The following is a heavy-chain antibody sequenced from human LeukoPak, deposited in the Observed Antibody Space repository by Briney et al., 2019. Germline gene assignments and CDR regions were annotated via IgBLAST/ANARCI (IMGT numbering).Heavy chain of an antibody. V-gene: IGHV5-51*01. Sequence: GESLKISCKGSGYGFTDYWIGWVRQMPGKGLEWMGVIYPGDSDTRYSPPFQGQVTISAVKSISTTYLQWSSLTASDTAMYYCARVVGEYNSAWMDVWGKGTTVTVSS. CDR3: ARVVGEYNSAWMDV. D-gene: IGHD6-19*01. J-gene: IGHJ6*04. CDR2: IYPGDSDT. CDR1: GYGFTDYW.